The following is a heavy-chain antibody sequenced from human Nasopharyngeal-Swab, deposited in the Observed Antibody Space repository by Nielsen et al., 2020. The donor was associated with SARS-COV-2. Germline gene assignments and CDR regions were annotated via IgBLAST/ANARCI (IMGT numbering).Heavy chain of an antibody. CDR2: IYYSGST. J-gene: IGHJ4*02. D-gene: IGHD1-26*01. CDR1: GGSISSSSYY. Sequence: GSLRLSCTVSGGSISSSSYYWGWIRQPPGKGLAWIGSIYYSGSTYYHASLKSRATISVNTSKNQFSLKMSSVTAADTAVYYCARLAIIGAWFFDYWGQGTLVTVSS. CDR3: ARLAIIGAWFFDY. V-gene: IGHV4-39*01.